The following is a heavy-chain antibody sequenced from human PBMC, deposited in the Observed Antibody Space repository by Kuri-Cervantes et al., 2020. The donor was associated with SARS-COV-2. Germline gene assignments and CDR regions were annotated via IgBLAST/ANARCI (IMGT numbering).Heavy chain of an antibody. D-gene: IGHD3-10*01. J-gene: IGHJ4*02. V-gene: IGHV3-73*01. CDR2: VRGKANNYAT. CDR3: ARDLAGGYGSGSEFDY. Sequence: GGSLRLSCEVSGFLFSASAIHWVRQGSGKGLEWVGRVRGKANNYATAYAASVKGRFTISRDDSKNMAYLQMNSLKTEDTAVYYCARDLAGGYGSGSEFDYWGQGTLVTVSS. CDR1: GFLFSASA.